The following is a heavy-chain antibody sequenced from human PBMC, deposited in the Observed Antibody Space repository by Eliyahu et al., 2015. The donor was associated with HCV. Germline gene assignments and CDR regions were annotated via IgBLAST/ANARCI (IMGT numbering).Heavy chain of an antibody. CDR1: GFTFSXXA. CDR3: AKGSGEGYSSSRVPYAFDI. CDR2: ISGSGGST. V-gene: IGHV3-23*01. J-gene: IGHJ3*02. Sequence: EVQLLESGGGLVQPGGSLRLSCAASGFTFSXXAMXWVRQAPGKGLEWVSTISGSGGSTYYADSVKGRFTISRDNSKNTLYLQMNSLRAEDTAVYYCAKGSGEGYSSSRVPYAFDIWGQGTMVTVSS. D-gene: IGHD6-13*01.